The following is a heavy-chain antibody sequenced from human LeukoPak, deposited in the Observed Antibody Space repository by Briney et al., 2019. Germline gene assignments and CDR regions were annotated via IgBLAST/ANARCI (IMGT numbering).Heavy chain of an antibody. Sequence: SETLSLTCTVSGYSISSGYYWGWIRQPPGKGLEWIGYIYYTGSTNYNPSLKSRVTMSVDTSKNQFSLKLSSVTAADTAVYYCARAHTAMVDDYWGQGTLVTVSS. J-gene: IGHJ4*02. D-gene: IGHD5-18*01. CDR3: ARAHTAMVDDY. V-gene: IGHV4-61*01. CDR1: GYSISSGYY. CDR2: IYYTGST.